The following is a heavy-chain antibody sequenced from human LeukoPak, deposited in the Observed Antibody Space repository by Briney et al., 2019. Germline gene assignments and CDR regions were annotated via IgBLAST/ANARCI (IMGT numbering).Heavy chain of an antibody. CDR3: VRGGFYWFDP. J-gene: IGHJ5*02. Sequence: PGGSLRLSCAASGFTLIDKYMTWLRQAPGKGVEGVSSISNRGDTIYYADSVKARFSLSRDNATNSFYLQMNDLRVDDTAVYYCVRGGFYWFDPWGQGTLVTVSS. CDR1: GFTLIDKY. D-gene: IGHD1-26*01. V-gene: IGHV3-11*01. CDR2: ISNRGDTI.